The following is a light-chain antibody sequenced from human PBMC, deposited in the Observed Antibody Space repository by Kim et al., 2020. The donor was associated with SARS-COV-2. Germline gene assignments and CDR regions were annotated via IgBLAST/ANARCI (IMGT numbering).Light chain of an antibody. CDR1: QSISSW. Sequence: DIQMTQSPSTLSASVGDRVTITCRASQSISSWLAWYQQKPGKAPKLLIYKASSLESGVPSRFSGSGSGTEFTLTISSLQPDDFATYYCKQYNSYPHTFGQGTKLEI. J-gene: IGKJ2*01. CDR3: KQYNSYPHT. CDR2: KAS. V-gene: IGKV1-5*03.